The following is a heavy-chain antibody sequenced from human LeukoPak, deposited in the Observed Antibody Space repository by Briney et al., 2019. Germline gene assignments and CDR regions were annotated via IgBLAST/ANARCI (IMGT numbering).Heavy chain of an antibody. Sequence: GGSLRLSCAASGFTFSDYYMSWIRQAPGKGLEWISYISNSGSTIYYADSVKGRFTISRDNSKNTLYLQMNSLRAEDTAVYYCAKDLRAMVTGFDYWGQGTLVTVSS. CDR3: AKDLRAMVTGFDY. CDR1: GFTFSDYY. V-gene: IGHV3-11*01. J-gene: IGHJ4*02. D-gene: IGHD5-18*01. CDR2: ISNSGSTI.